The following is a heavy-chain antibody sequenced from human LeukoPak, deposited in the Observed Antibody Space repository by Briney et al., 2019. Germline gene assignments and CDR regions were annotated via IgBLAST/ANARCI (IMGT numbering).Heavy chain of an antibody. V-gene: IGHV3-66*01. CDR3: ARDSSSGWYHTN. CDR1: GFTVSSNX. D-gene: IGHD6-19*01. Sequence: GGSLRLSCAASGFTVSSNXXXXXXXXXXXXXXXVSVIYSGGSTYYADSVKGRFIISRDNSKNTLYLQMNSLRAEDTAVYYCARDSSSGWYHTNWGQGTLVTVSS. CDR2: IYSGGST. J-gene: IGHJ4*02.